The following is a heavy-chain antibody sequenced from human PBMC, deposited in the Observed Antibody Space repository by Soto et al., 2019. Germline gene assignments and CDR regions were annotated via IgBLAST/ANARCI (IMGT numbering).Heavy chain of an antibody. CDR3: AKGFVEGLWSWGGGIAAAGALIDP. Sequence: GGCLGLSCAASGFTFDDYAMPWVRQAQGKGLEGVLGFSWNSGSIGYADSVKGRFTISRDNAKNSLYLQMNSLRAEDTALYYCAKGFVEGLWSWGGGIAAAGALIDPWGQGTLVTISS. V-gene: IGHV3-9*01. CDR1: GFTFDDYA. CDR2: FSWNSGSI. J-gene: IGHJ5*02. D-gene: IGHD6-13*01.